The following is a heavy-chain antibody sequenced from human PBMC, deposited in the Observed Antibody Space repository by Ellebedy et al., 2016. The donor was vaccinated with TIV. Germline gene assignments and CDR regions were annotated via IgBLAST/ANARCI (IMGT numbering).Heavy chain of an antibody. D-gene: IGHD1-26*01. Sequence: MPSETLSLTCTVSGGSISSNYWDWIRQPPGKGLEWIGYIYNSVITNCNPSLKSRVTMSVDTSKRQLSLKLRSVTAADTAVYYCARRYSGSSYHYFDYWGQGTLVIVSS. J-gene: IGHJ4*02. CDR1: GGSISSNY. CDR3: ARRYSGSSYHYFDY. CDR2: IYNSVIT. V-gene: IGHV4-59*08.